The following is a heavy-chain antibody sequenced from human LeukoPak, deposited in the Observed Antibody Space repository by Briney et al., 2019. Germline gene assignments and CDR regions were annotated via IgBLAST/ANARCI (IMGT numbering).Heavy chain of an antibody. V-gene: IGHV7-4-1*02. CDR1: GYTFTTYS. CDR2: INTNTGNP. D-gene: IGHD3-16*01. J-gene: IGHJ6*03. Sequence: AAPVKVSCKASGYTFTTYSINWVRQAPGQGLEWMGWINTNTGNPTYAQGFTGRFVFSVDTSVSTAYLQMNSLRAEDTAVYYCAKEYVDAGDYYYYYMDVWGKGTTVTVSS. CDR3: AKEYVDAGDYYYYYMDV.